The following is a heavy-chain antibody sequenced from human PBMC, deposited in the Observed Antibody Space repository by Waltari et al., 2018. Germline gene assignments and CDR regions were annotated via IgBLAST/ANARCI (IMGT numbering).Heavy chain of an antibody. CDR3: ATGGRDYYDSSGYSPFDY. V-gene: IGHV1-24*01. CDR1: GYTLTELS. D-gene: IGHD3-22*01. CDR2: FDPEDGET. Sequence: GAEVKKPGASVKVSCKVSGYTLTELSMHWVRQAPGKGLEWMGGFDPEDGETIDAQKCQGRVTMTEDTSTDTAYMELSSLRSEDTAVYYCATGGRDYYDSSGYSPFDYWGQGTLVTVSS. J-gene: IGHJ4*02.